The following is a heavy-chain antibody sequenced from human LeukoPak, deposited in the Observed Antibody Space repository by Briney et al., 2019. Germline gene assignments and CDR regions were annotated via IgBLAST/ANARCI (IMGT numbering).Heavy chain of an antibody. CDR1: GGSISSYY. CDR2: IYYSGST. Sequence: SETLSLTCTVSGGSISSYYWSWIRQPPGKGLEWIGYIYYSGSTNYNPSLKSRVTISVDTSKNQFSLKLSSVTAADTAVYYCARVRGYNILTGYFDYWGQGTLVTVSS. CDR3: ARVRGYNILTGYFDY. J-gene: IGHJ4*02. V-gene: IGHV4-59*01. D-gene: IGHD3-9*01.